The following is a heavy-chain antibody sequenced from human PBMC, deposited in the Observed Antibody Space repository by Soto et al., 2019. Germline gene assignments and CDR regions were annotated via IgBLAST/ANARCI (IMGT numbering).Heavy chain of an antibody. CDR1: SGSISSSNW. V-gene: IGHV4-4*02. CDR3: ARDLGLHPRYYYYMDV. J-gene: IGHJ6*03. D-gene: IGHD5-12*01. CDR2: IYHSGST. Sequence: SETLSLTCAVSSGSISSSNWWSWVRQPPGKGLEWIGEIYHSGSTNYNPSLKSRVTISVDKSKNQFSLKLSSVTAADTAVYYCARDLGLHPRYYYYMDVWGKGTTVTVSS.